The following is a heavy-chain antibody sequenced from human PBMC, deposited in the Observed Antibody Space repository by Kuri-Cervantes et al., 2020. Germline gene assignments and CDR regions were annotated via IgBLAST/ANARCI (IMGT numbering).Heavy chain of an antibody. CDR3: ARVDPGGRWGHY. V-gene: IGHV1-2*02. Sequence: ASVKVSCKASGYTFTGYYMHWVRQAPGQGLEWMGWINPNSGGTNYAQKLQGRVTMTTDTSTSTAYMELRSLRSDDTAVYYCARVDPGGRWGHYWGQGTLVTVSS. D-gene: IGHD3-16*01. CDR1: GYTFTGYY. J-gene: IGHJ4*02. CDR2: INPNSGGT.